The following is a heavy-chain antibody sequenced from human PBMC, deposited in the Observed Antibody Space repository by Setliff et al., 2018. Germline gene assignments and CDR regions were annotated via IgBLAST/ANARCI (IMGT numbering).Heavy chain of an antibody. J-gene: IGHJ6*02. CDR3: ARDSRGLVPAAIEGSYYYYGMDV. D-gene: IGHD2-2*02. Sequence: SVKVSCKASGGTFSSYAISWVRQAPGQGLEWMGGIIPIFGTANYAQKFQGRVTITADESTSTAYMELSSLRSEDTAAYYCARDSRGLVPAAIEGSYYYYGMDVWGQGTTVTVSS. CDR2: IIPIFGTA. CDR1: GGTFSSYA. V-gene: IGHV1-69*13.